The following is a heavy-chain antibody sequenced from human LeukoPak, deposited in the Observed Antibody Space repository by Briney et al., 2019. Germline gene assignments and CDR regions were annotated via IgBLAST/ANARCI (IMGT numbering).Heavy chain of an antibody. CDR1: GYTFTGYY. Sequence: GSVKVSCKASGYTFTGYYMHWVRQAPGQGLEWMGWINPNSGGTNYAQKFQGRVTMTRDTSISTAYMELSRLRSDDTAVYYCARGAKTYYYDSSGHFDYWGQGTLVTVSS. CDR3: ARGAKTYYYDSSGHFDY. D-gene: IGHD3-22*01. J-gene: IGHJ4*02. V-gene: IGHV1-2*02. CDR2: INPNSGGT.